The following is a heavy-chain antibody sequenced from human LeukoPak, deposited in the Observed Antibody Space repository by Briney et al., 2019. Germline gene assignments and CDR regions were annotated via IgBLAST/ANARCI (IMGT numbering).Heavy chain of an antibody. CDR2: IYSGGST. CDR1: GFTFSSYS. V-gene: IGHV3-53*01. Sequence: GGSLRLSCAASGFTFSSYSMNWVRQAPGKGLEWVSVIYSGGSTYYADSVKGRFTISRDNSKNTLYLQMNSLRAEDTAVYYCATHYDLIWGQGTMVTVSS. CDR3: ATHYDLI. J-gene: IGHJ3*02. D-gene: IGHD3-3*01.